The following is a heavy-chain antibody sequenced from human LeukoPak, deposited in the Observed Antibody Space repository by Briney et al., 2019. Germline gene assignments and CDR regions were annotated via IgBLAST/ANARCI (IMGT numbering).Heavy chain of an antibody. CDR3: ARYAVCGEGSSSMDH. CDR1: GYPFTDFY. CDR2: LSPDARTD. D-gene: IGHD2-21*01. Sequence: PGGSLRLSCAASGYPFTDFYMSWVRQAPGKGLEWVAYLSPDARTDYYAASVKVRFAISRDNTKNSVDLHMNNLRLEDTAVYYCARYAVCGEGSSSMDHWGQGTLVTVST. V-gene: IGHV3-11*01. J-gene: IGHJ4*02.